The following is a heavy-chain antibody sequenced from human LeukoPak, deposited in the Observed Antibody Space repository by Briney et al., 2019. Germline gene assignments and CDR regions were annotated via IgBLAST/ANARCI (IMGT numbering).Heavy chain of an antibody. J-gene: IGHJ4*02. Sequence: GASVKVSCKASGYTFTSYYMHWVRQAPGQGLEWMGIINPSGGSTSYAQKFQGRVTMTRNTSISTAYMELSSLRSEDTAVYYCARVHYDYPDYWGQGTLVTVSS. V-gene: IGHV1-46*01. CDR2: INPSGGST. CDR1: GYTFTSYY. CDR3: ARVHYDYPDY. D-gene: IGHD3-16*01.